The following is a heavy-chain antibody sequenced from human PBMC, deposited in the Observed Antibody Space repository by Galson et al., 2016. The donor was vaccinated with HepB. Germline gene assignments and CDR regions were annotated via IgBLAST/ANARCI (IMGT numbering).Heavy chain of an antibody. CDR2: ISGGGSST. V-gene: IGHV3-23*01. CDR1: GFTFSSYA. Sequence: SLRLSCAASGFTFSSYAMSWVRQTPGKGLEWVSAISGGGSSTYYADSVKGRFTISSDNSKNTLYLQMNSLRAEDTAVYYCAEENDYGGRNYYYYYMDVWGKGTTVTVSS. D-gene: IGHD4-23*01. CDR3: AEENDYGGRNYYYYYMDV. J-gene: IGHJ6*03.